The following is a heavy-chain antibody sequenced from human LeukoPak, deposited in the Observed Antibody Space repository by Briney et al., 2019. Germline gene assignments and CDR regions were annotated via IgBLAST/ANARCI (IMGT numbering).Heavy chain of an antibody. Sequence: GGSLRLSCAASGFIFSSYGTHCVRPAPRKGLWSVAFIWYDGSNKYYAGSVTGRFNISRDTSKNTLYLQMHSLRAEDTAVYYCALGGDYVWGSPFDYWGQGTLVTVSS. CDR3: ALGGDYVWGSPFDY. CDR1: GFIFSSYG. J-gene: IGHJ4*02. CDR2: IWYDGSNK. V-gene: IGHV3-30*02. D-gene: IGHD3-16*01.